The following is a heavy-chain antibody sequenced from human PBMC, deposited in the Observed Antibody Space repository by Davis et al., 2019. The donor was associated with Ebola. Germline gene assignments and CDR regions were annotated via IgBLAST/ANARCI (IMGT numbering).Heavy chain of an antibody. Sequence: GESLKISCAASGFTFSSYAMHWVRQAPGKGLEWVAVISYDGSNKYYADSVKGRFTISRDNSKNTLYLQMNSLRAEDTAVYYCARGGLQLFDYWGQGTLVTVSS. D-gene: IGHD5-18*01. CDR3: ARGGLQLFDY. J-gene: IGHJ4*02. V-gene: IGHV3-30-3*01. CDR2: ISYDGSNK. CDR1: GFTFSSYA.